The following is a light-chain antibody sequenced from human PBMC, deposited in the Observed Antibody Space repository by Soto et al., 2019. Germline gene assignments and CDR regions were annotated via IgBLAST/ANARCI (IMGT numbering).Light chain of an antibody. CDR2: QDS. CDR1: KLGDKY. Sequence: SYELTQPPSVSVSAGQTASITCSGDKLGDKYACWYQQKPGQSPVLVIYQDSKRPSGIPERFSGSSSGNTATLTISRTQAMDEADYYCQAWGSSTGVFGTGTKLTVL. V-gene: IGLV3-1*01. CDR3: QAWGSSTGV. J-gene: IGLJ1*01.